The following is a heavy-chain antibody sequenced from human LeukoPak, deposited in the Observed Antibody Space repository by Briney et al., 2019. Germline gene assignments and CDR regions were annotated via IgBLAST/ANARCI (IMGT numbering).Heavy chain of an antibody. Sequence: GGSLRLSCAASGFTFSSYGMHWVRQAPGKGLEWVAVISYDGSNKYYADSVKGRFTISRDNSKNTLYLQMNSLRAEDTAVYYCAKGLLWFGELEAFDIWGQGTMVTVSS. CDR3: AKGLLWFGELEAFDI. J-gene: IGHJ3*02. V-gene: IGHV3-30*18. D-gene: IGHD3-10*01. CDR2: ISYDGSNK. CDR1: GFTFSSYG.